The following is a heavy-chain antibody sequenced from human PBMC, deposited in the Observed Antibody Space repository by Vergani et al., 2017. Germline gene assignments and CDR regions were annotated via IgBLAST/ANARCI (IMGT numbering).Heavy chain of an antibody. D-gene: IGHD2-15*01. V-gene: IGHV1-18*01. CDR3: ARDLVVVAAPNDHGFDP. J-gene: IGHJ5*02. CDR2: ISAYNGNT. CDR1: GYTFTSYG. Sequence: QVQLVQSGAEVKKPGASVKVSCKASGYTFTSYGISWVRQAPGQGLEWMGWISAYNGNTNYAQKLQGRVTMTTDTSTNTAYMELRSLRSDDTAVYYCARDLVVVAAPNDHGFDPWGQGTLVTVSS.